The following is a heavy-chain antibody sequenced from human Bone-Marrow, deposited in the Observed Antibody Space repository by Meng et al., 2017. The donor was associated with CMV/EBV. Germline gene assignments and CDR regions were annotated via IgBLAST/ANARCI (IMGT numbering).Heavy chain of an antibody. D-gene: IGHD6-13*01. V-gene: IGHV5-51*01. Sequence: KVSCKGSGYSFTSYWIGWVRQMPGKGLEWMGIIYPGDCDTRYSPSFQGQVTISADKSISTAYLQWGSLKASDTAMYYCARLAAHWGIADLDYWGQGTLVTVSS. J-gene: IGHJ4*02. CDR2: IYPGDCDT. CDR3: ARLAAHWGIADLDY. CDR1: GYSFTSYW.